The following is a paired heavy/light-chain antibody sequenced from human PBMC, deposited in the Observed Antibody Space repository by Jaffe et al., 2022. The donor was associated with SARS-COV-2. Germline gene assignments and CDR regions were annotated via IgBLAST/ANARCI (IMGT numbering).Light chain of an antibody. CDR3: VLYMGSGISV. Sequence: QTVVTQEPSFSVSPGGTVTLTCGLSSGSVSSSYFPTWYQQTPGQAPRTLIYNTNTRSSGVPDRFSGSILGNKAALTITGAQADDECDYYCVLYMGSGISVFGGGTKLTVL. CDR2: NTN. CDR1: SGSVSSSYF. J-gene: IGLJ3*02. V-gene: IGLV8-61*01.
Heavy chain of an antibody. J-gene: IGHJ4*02. Sequence: QLQLQESGPGLVKPSETLSLTCTVSGGSISSNSYYWGWIRQPPGKGLEWIANIFYSGNTYYNPSLKSRITISVDTSKNQFSLKLSSVTAADTAVYFCARRDGSSYHYFDYWGQGTLVTVSS. V-gene: IGHV4-39*01. CDR2: IFYSGNT. CDR1: GGSISSNSYY. D-gene: IGHD3-16*02. CDR3: ARRDGSSYHYFDY.